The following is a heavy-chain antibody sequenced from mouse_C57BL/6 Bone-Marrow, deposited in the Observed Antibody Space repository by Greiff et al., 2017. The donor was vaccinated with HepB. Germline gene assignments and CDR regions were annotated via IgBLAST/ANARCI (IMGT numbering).Heavy chain of an antibody. J-gene: IGHJ4*01. V-gene: IGHV1-39*01. D-gene: IGHD2-1*01. CDR2: INTNYGTT. Sequence: VQLKQSGPELVKPGASVKISCKASGYSFTDYNMNWVKQSNGKSLEWIGVINTNYGTTSYNQKFKGKATLTVDQSSSTAYMQLNSLTSEDSAVYYCSRWDYGIFYAMDYWGQGTSVTVSS. CDR1: GYSFTDYN. CDR3: SRWDYGIFYAMDY.